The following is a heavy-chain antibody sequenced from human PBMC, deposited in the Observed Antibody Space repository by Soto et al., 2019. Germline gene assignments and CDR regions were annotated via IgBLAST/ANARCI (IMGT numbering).Heavy chain of an antibody. CDR2: INHSGST. CDR1: GGSFSGYY. CDR3: ARGGITIFGVVIRRFDP. J-gene: IGHJ5*02. D-gene: IGHD3-3*01. Sequence: SETLSLTCAVYGGSFSGYYWSWIRQPPGKGLEWIGEINHSGSTNYNPSLKSRVTISVDTSKNQFSLKLSSVTAADTAVYYCARGGITIFGVVIRRFDPWGQGTLVTVSS. V-gene: IGHV4-34*01.